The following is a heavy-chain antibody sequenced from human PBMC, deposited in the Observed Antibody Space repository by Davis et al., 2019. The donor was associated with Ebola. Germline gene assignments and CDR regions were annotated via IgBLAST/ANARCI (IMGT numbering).Heavy chain of an antibody. CDR1: GFTFSSYG. Sequence: GGSLRLSCAASGFTFSSYGMHWVRQAPGKGLEWVAVISYDGSNKYYADSVKGRFTISRDNSKNTLYLQMNSLRAEDTAVYYCAKVRRPWRTAEAFDIWGQGTMVTVSS. J-gene: IGHJ3*02. CDR2: ISYDGSNK. V-gene: IGHV3-30*18. CDR3: AKVRRPWRTAEAFDI.